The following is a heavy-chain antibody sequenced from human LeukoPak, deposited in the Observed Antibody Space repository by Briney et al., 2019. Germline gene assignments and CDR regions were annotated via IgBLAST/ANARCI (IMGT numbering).Heavy chain of an antibody. CDR1: RFTFSSYG. D-gene: IGHD1-26*01. Sequence: GGSLRLSCAASRFTFSSYGIHWVRQAPGKGLEWVAVISYDGSNKYYADSVKGRFTISRDNSKNTLYLQMNSLRAEDTAVYYCAKGPLVGAPFDYWGQGTLVTVSS. V-gene: IGHV3-30*18. CDR2: ISYDGSNK. CDR3: AKGPLVGAPFDY. J-gene: IGHJ4*02.